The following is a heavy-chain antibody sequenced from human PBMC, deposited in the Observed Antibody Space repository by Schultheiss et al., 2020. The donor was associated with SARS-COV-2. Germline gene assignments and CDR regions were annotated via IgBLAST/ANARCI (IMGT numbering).Heavy chain of an antibody. Sequence: GESLKISCAASGFTFSSYWMHWVRQAPGKGLVWVSSISSSSSYIYYADSVKGRFTISRDNAKNSLYLQMNSLRAEDTAVYYCARGMIAAAGGVDYWGQGTLVTVSS. V-gene: IGHV3-21*01. CDR3: ARGMIAAAGGVDY. J-gene: IGHJ4*02. D-gene: IGHD6-13*01. CDR2: ISSSSSYI. CDR1: GFTFSSYW.